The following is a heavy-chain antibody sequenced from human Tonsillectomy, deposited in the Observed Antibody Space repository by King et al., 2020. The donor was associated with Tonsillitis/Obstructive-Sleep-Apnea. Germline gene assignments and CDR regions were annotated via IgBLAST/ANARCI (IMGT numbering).Heavy chain of an antibody. D-gene: IGHD2-2*01. CDR2: IYYSGST. Sequence: VQLQESGPGLVKPSQTLSLTCTVSGDSISGGGYYWTWIRQHPGKGLEWIGYIYYSGSTFYNPSLQTRITISLDTSKNQFSLKLSSVTAADTAVYYCAREVPRPYYFDYWGQGILVTVSS. J-gene: IGHJ4*02. V-gene: IGHV4-31*03. CDR3: AREVPRPYYFDY. CDR1: GDSISGGGYY.